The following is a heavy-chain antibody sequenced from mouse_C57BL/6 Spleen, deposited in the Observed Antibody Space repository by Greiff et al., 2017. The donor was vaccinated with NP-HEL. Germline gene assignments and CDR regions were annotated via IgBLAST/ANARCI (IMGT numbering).Heavy chain of an antibody. CDR2: ISYDGSN. CDR1: GYSITSGYY. Sequence: VQLQQSGPGLVKPSQSLSLTCSVTGYSITSGYYWNWIRQFPGNKLEWMGYISYDGSNNYNPSLKNRISITRDTSKNQFFLKLNSVTTEDTATYYCAVDYDVGAYWGQGTLVTVSA. D-gene: IGHD2-4*01. V-gene: IGHV3-6*01. J-gene: IGHJ3*01. CDR3: AVDYDVGAY.